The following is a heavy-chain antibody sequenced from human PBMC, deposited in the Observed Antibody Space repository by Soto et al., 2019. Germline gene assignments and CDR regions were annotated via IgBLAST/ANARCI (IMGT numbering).Heavy chain of an antibody. CDR2: IYYSGST. V-gene: IGHV4-31*03. D-gene: IGHD3-22*01. CDR3: ARGLYDSSGYYYVGDAFDI. J-gene: IGHJ3*02. CDR1: GGSISSGGYY. Sequence: SETLSLTCTVSGGSISSGGYYWSWIRQHPGKGLEWIGYIYYSGSTYYNPSLKSRVTISVDTSQNQFSLELSSVTAADTAVYYCARGLYDSSGYYYVGDAFDIWGQGTMVTVSS.